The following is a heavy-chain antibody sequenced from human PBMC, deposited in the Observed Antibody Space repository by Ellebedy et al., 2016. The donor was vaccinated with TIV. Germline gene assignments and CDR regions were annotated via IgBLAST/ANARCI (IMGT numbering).Heavy chain of an antibody. D-gene: IGHD2-15*01. CDR3: ARAAPMRGFNP. J-gene: IGHJ5*02. CDR2: INPNSGGT. V-gene: IGHV1-2*02. CDR1: GYTFTGYY. Sequence: ASVKVSXXASGYTFTGYYMHWVRQAPGQGLEWMGWINPNSGGTNYAQKFQGRVTMTRDTSISTAYMELSRLRSDDTAVYYCARAAPMRGFNPWGQGTLVTVSS.